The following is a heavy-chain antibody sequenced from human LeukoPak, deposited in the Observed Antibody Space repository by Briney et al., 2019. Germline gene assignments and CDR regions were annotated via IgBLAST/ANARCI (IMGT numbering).Heavy chain of an antibody. Sequence: ASVKVSCKASGYTFTSYDINWVRQATGQGLEWMGWMNPNSGNTGYAQKFQGRVTMTTDTSTRTAYMELRSLRSDDTAVYYCARTTEGYCRSTSYSWCYYYYMDVWGKGTTVTISS. D-gene: IGHD2-2*01. CDR2: MNPNSGNT. V-gene: IGHV1-8*02. CDR1: GYTFTSYD. CDR3: ARTTEGYCRSTSYSWCYYYYMDV. J-gene: IGHJ6*03.